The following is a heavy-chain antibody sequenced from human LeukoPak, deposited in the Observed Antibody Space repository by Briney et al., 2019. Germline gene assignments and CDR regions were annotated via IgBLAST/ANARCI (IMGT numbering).Heavy chain of an antibody. V-gene: IGHV3-48*03. CDR1: GFTFSSCE. J-gene: IGHJ6*02. CDR3: ARSIAAPSYYYGMDV. Sequence: GGSLRLSCAASGFTFSSCEMNWVRQAPGKGLEWVSYISSSGSTIYYADSVKGRFTNSRDNAKNSLYLQMNSLRAEDTAVYYCARSIAAPSYYYGMDVWGQGTTVTVSS. CDR2: ISSSGSTI. D-gene: IGHD6-6*01.